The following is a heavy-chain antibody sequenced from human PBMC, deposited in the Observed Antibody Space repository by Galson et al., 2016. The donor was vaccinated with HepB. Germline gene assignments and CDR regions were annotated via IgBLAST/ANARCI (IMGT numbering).Heavy chain of an antibody. V-gene: IGHV3-23*01. CDR1: GFTFGSYV. Sequence: SLRLSCAASGFTFGSYVVSWVRQPPGKGLEWVSSVSGDGRDTYYPDSVKGRFTISRDNSKNTLYLQMNSLRVEDTAVYYCAREGQYTSSSISVYFDSWGQGALITVSS. D-gene: IGHD6-6*01. J-gene: IGHJ4*02. CDR3: AREGQYTSSSISVYFDS. CDR2: VSGDGRDT.